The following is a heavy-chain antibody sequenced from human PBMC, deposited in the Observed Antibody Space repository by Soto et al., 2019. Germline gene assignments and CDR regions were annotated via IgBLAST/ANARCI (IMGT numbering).Heavy chain of an antibody. D-gene: IGHD4-4*01. Sequence: QITLKESGPPLVKPTQTLTLTCTFSGFSLTTDGVGVDWIRQPPGKALEWLGLIYWNDEERYRPSLQSRLTITKDTSRNQVVLTMTNMGPVDTATYCCAHRTTVTSGINWGQGTLVTVSS. CDR2: IYWNDEE. CDR1: GFSLTTDGVG. CDR3: AHRTTVTSGIN. V-gene: IGHV2-5*01. J-gene: IGHJ4*02.